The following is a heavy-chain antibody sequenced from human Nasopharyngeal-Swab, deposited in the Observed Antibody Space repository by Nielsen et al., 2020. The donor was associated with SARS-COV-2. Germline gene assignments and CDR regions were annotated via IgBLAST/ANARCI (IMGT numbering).Heavy chain of an antibody. V-gene: IGHV1-46*01. D-gene: IGHD6-19*01. Sequence: ASVKVSCKASGYTFTSYYMHWVRQAPAQGLEWMGIINPSGGSTSYAQKFQGRVTMTRDTSTSTVYMELSSLRSEDTAVYYCARDPEAVAPFYGMDVWGQGTTVTVSS. CDR2: INPSGGST. J-gene: IGHJ6*02. CDR1: GYTFTSYY. CDR3: ARDPEAVAPFYGMDV.